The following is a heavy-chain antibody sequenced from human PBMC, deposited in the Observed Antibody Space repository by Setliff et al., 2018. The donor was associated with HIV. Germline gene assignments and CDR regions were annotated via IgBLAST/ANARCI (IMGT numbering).Heavy chain of an antibody. Sequence: SETLSLTCNVSGDSISGFFWTWIRQPPGKRLEWIGSIFTNEFTYYNPSLKSRVTISADTSNTQFSLKLRSVTAADTAVYYCARHRKWLVPAYFNYWGQGTLVTVSS. CDR1: GDSISGFF. CDR2: IFTNEFT. V-gene: IGHV4-59*08. J-gene: IGHJ4*02. CDR3: ARHRKWLVPAYFNY. D-gene: IGHD6-19*01.